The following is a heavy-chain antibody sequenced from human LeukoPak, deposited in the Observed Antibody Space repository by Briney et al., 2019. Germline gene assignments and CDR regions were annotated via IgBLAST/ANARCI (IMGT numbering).Heavy chain of an antibody. D-gene: IGHD2-21*01. J-gene: IGHJ4*02. CDR2: IYTGGST. CDR1: GFTVSSNY. Sequence: GSLRLSCAASGFTVSSNYMSWVRQAPEKGLEWVSIIYTGGSTDYADSVKGRFTISGDNSRNTLYLQMNSLRAEDTAVYYCARPMSLFYFDFWGQGTLVTVSS. CDR3: ARPMSLFYFDF. V-gene: IGHV3-53*01.